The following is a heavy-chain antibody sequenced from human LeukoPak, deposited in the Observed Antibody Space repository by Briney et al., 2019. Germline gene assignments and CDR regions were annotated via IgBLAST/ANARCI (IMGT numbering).Heavy chain of an antibody. D-gene: IGHD1-26*01. V-gene: IGHV3-11*01. CDR3: AKDGAMTSYYFDY. Sequence: GGSLRLSCAASGFTFSDYYMSWIRQAPGKGLEWVSYISSSGSTIYYADSVKGRFTISRDNSKNTLYLQMNSLRAEDTAVYYCAKDGAMTSYYFDYWGQGTLVTVSS. CDR1: GFTFSDYY. CDR2: ISSSGSTI. J-gene: IGHJ4*02.